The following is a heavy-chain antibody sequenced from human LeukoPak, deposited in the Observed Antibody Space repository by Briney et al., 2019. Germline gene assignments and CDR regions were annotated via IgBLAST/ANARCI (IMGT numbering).Heavy chain of an antibody. J-gene: IGHJ4*02. CDR1: GFPSSSYA. CDR2: ISSTSNTI. Sequence: PGGSLRLSCAASGFPSSSYAMNWVRQAPGKELEWVSYISSTSNTIYYHADSVKGRFSISRDNARNSVSLQMNSLRAEDTAVYYCARGTIFGVVHYWGQGTLVTVSS. V-gene: IGHV3-48*01. D-gene: IGHD3-3*01. CDR3: ARGTIFGVVHY.